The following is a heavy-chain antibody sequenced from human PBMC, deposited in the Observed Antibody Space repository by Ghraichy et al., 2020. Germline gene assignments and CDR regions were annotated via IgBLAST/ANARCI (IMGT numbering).Heavy chain of an antibody. CDR1: GGSISSYY. D-gene: IGHD1-7*01. Sequence: SETLSLTCTVSGGSISSYYWSWIRQPPGKGLEWIGYIYYSGSTNYNPSLKSRVTISVDTSKNQFSLKLSSVTAADTAVYYCARQREYNWNYEWEYYFDYWGQGTLVTVSS. CDR3: ARQREYNWNYEWEYYFDY. V-gene: IGHV4-59*08. J-gene: IGHJ4*02. CDR2: IYYSGST.